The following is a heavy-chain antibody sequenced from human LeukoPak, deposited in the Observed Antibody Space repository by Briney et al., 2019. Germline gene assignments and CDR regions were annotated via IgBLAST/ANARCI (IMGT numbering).Heavy chain of an antibody. CDR2: IYYSGST. V-gene: IGHV4-39*07. CDR3: ARGLGYSSSSGQFDY. J-gene: IGHJ4*02. CDR1: GGSISSSSYY. D-gene: IGHD6-6*01. Sequence: SETLSLTCAVSGGSISSSSYYWGWIRQPPGKGLEWIGSIYYSGSTYYNPSLKSRVTISVDTSKNQFSLKLSSVTAADTAVYYCARGLGYSSSSGQFDYWGQGTLVTVSS.